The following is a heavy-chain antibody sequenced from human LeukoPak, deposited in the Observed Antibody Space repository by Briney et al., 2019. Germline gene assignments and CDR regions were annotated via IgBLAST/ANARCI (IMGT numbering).Heavy chain of an antibody. J-gene: IGHJ4*02. CDR3: ARVGTIAAAGTVDY. V-gene: IGHV3-11*01. CDR2: ISSSGSTI. D-gene: IGHD6-13*01. CDR1: RFTFSDQQ. Sequence: GFLRLFCAASRFTFSDQQMSWNRQGSGEGLEWVSYISSSGSTIYYADSVKGRFTTSRDNAKNSLYLQMNSLRAEDTAVYYCARVGTIAAAGTVDYWGQGTLVTVSS.